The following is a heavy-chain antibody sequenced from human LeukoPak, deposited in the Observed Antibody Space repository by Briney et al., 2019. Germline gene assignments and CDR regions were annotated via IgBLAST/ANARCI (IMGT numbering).Heavy chain of an antibody. Sequence: PGGSLRLSCAASEFTFSSYAMHWVRQAPDKGLEWVAAISYDGSNKYYAGSVKGRFTISRDNSKNTLYLQMNSLRAEDTAVYYCARDCTNGVCYGTDFDYWGQGTLVIVSS. J-gene: IGHJ4*02. V-gene: IGHV3-30*03. CDR2: ISYDGSNK. CDR1: EFTFSSYA. D-gene: IGHD2-8*01. CDR3: ARDCTNGVCYGTDFDY.